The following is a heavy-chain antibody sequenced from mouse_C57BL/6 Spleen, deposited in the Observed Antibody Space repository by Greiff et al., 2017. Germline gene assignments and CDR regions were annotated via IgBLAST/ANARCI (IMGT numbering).Heavy chain of an antibody. Sequence: VQLQQSGPGLVAPSQSLSITCTVSGFSLTSYAISWVRQPPGKGLEWLGVIWTGGGTNYNSALKSRLSISKDNSKSQVFLKMNSLQTDDTARYYCARELRRGPYYAMDYWGQGTSVTVSS. J-gene: IGHJ4*01. D-gene: IGHD2-4*01. CDR3: ARELRRGPYYAMDY. CDR1: GFSLTSYA. CDR2: IWTGGGT. V-gene: IGHV2-9-1*01.